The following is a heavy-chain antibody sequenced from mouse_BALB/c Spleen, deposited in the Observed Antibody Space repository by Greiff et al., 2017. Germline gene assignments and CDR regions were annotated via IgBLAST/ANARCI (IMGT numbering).Heavy chain of an antibody. D-gene: IGHD3-1*01. J-gene: IGHJ3*01. Sequence: EVKLVESGGGLVQPGGSLKLSCAASGFTFSSYGMSWVRQTPDKRLELVATINSNGGSTYYPDSVKGRFTISRDNAKNTLYLQMSSLKSEDTAMYYCARGGGGTAWFAYWGQGTLVTVSA. V-gene: IGHV5-6-3*01. CDR2: INSNGGST. CDR3: ARGGGGTAWFAY. CDR1: GFTFSSYG.